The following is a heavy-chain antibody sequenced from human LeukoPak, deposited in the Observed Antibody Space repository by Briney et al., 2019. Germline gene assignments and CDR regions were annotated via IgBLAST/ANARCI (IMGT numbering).Heavy chain of an antibody. CDR2: INHSGST. J-gene: IGHJ5*02. CDR1: GGSFSGYY. CDR3: AAITMVRGVPYDWFDP. V-gene: IGHV4-34*01. D-gene: IGHD3-10*01. Sequence: SETLSLTYAVYGGSFSGYYWSWIRQPPGKGLEWIGEINHSGSTNYNPSLKSRVTISVDTSKNQFSLKLSSVTAADTAVYYCAAITMVRGVPYDWFDPWGQGTLVTVSS.